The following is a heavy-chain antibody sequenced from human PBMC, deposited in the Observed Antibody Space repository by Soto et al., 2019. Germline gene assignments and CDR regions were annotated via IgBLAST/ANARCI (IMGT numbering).Heavy chain of an antibody. Sequence: GGSLRLSCTASGFTFGDYAMSWFRQAPGKGLEWVGFIRSKAYGGTTEYAASVKGRFTISRDDSKSIAYLQMNSLKTEDTAVYYCTRRRYFDWSEYYYYMDVWGKGTTVTVSS. CDR2: IRSKAYGGTT. J-gene: IGHJ6*03. D-gene: IGHD3-9*01. V-gene: IGHV3-49*03. CDR3: TRRRYFDWSEYYYYMDV. CDR1: GFTFGDYA.